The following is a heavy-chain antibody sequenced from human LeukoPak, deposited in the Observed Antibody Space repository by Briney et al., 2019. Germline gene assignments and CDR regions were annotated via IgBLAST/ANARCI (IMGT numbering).Heavy chain of an antibody. V-gene: IGHV4-34*01. J-gene: IGHJ4*02. D-gene: IGHD6-13*01. Sequence: SETLSLTCAVYGGSFSGYYWSWIRQPPGKGLEWIGEINHSGSTNYNPSLKSRVTISVDTFKNQFSLKLSSVTAADTAVYYCAIGYSSSWYSDYWGQGTLVTVSS. CDR2: INHSGST. CDR1: GGSFSGYY. CDR3: AIGYSSSWYSDY.